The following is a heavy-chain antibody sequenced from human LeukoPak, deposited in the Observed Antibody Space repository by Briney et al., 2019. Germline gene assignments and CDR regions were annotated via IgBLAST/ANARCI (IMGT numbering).Heavy chain of an antibody. CDR2: IRYDGSNK. D-gene: IGHD3-9*01. V-gene: IGHV3-30*02. CDR3: AKIPTQIRYFDWLLQYFDY. CDR1: GFTFSSYG. Sequence: GGSLRLSCAASGFTFSSYGMHWVRQAPGKGLEWVAFIRYDGSNKYYADSVKGRFTISRDNSKNTLYLQMNSLRAEDTAVYYCAKIPTQIRYFDWLLQYFDYWGQGTLVTVSS. J-gene: IGHJ4*02.